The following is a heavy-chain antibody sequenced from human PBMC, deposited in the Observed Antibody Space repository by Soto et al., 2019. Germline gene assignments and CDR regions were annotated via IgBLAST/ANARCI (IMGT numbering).Heavy chain of an antibody. CDR3: ARLAYDDFSSGYYTTWGYVDY. J-gene: IGHJ4*02. CDR1: GFTFSSYA. Sequence: QVQLVESGGGVVQPGRSLRLSCAASGFTFSSYAMHWVRQAPGKGLEWVAVISYDGSNKYYADYVKGRFTISRDNSKNPLYLRMNSLSAEDKAVYSCARLAYDDFSSGYYTTWGYVDYWGQGTLVTVSS. V-gene: IGHV3-30-3*01. CDR2: ISYDGSNK. D-gene: IGHD3-3*01.